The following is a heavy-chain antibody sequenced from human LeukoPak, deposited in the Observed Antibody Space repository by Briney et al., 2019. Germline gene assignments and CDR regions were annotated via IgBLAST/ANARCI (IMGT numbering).Heavy chain of an antibody. Sequence: GGSLRLSCAASGFTVSSNYMSWVRQAPGKGLEWVSVIYSGGNTYYADSVKGRFTISRDNSEDTLYLQMNSLRAEDTAVYYCVRDPSGSGFAFDSWGQGALVTVSS. CDR3: VRDPSGSGFAFDS. V-gene: IGHV3-53*01. CDR2: IYSGGNT. CDR1: GFTVSSNY. J-gene: IGHJ4*02. D-gene: IGHD1-1*01.